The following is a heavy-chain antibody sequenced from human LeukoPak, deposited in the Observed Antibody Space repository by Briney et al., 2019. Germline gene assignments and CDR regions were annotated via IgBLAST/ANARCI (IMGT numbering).Heavy chain of an antibody. D-gene: IGHD6-19*01. CDR3: ARVGSSGWRYYFDY. J-gene: IGHJ4*02. CDR1: GFTFSSYA. Sequence: GGSLRLSCAVSGFTFSSYAMHWVRQAPGKGLEWVAVISYDGSNKYYADSVKGRFTISRDNSKNTLYLQMNSLRAEDTAVYYCARVGSSGWRYYFDYWGQGTLVTVSS. CDR2: ISYDGSNK. V-gene: IGHV3-30-3*01.